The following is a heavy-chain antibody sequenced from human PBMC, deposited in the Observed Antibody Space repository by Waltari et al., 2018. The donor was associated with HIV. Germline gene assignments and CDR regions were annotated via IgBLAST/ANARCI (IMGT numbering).Heavy chain of an antibody. D-gene: IGHD3-10*01. CDR3: GRGPGRSVDY. V-gene: IGHV7-4-1*02. Sequence: QVHLVQSGSELKKPGASVKVSCKASGYTSTNFSMLWVRPAPGQGLEWMGWINTKTGNPTYAQGFTGRFVFSLDTSVTTAYLQISSLKAEDTAVYYCGRGPGRSVDYWGQGTLVTVSS. CDR2: INTKTGNP. J-gene: IGHJ4*02. CDR1: GYTSTNFS.